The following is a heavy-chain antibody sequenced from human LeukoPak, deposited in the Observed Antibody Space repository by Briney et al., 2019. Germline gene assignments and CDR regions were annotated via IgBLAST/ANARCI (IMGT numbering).Heavy chain of an antibody. CDR1: GFYG. J-gene: IGHJ4*02. V-gene: IGHV3-30*18. CDR2: ISYEGSNK. Sequence: GRSLTPSCAPAGFYGMHWVRQAPGKGLEWVAVISYEGSNKYSADSVKSRFTIYRDNSKNTLYLQMNSLRAADTAVYYCAKEFSYGSGFDYWGQGTLVTVSS. D-gene: IGHD5-18*01. CDR3: AKEFSYGSGFDY.